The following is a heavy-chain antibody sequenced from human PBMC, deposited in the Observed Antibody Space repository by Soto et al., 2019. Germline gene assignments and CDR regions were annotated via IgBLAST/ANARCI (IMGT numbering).Heavy chain of an antibody. CDR1: GYTFTSYG. CDR2: ISAYNGNT. CDR3: ARYQTYYDSSGRTSDAFDI. V-gene: IGHV1-18*01. D-gene: IGHD3-22*01. Sequence: ASVKVSCKASGYTFTSYGISWVRQAPGQGVEWMGWISAYNGNTNYAQKLQGRVTMTTDTSTSTAYMELRSLRSDDTAVYYCARYQTYYDSSGRTSDAFDIWGQGTMVTVSS. J-gene: IGHJ3*02.